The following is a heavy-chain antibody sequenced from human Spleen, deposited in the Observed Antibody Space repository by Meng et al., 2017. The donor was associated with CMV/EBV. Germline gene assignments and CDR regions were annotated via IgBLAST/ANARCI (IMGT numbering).Heavy chain of an antibody. J-gene: IGHJ4*02. CDR2: IYYTGET. Sequence: AGYYLSWVRQRPGKGLEWFGYIYYTGETYYNPSFKSRVVISIDTSKNQFSLKLSSMTAADTAVYYCARSLSPVGTLYRGPPDRYLHYWGQGTLVTVSS. V-gene: IGHV4-31*02. CDR3: ARSLSPVGTLYRGPPDRYLHY. CDR1: AGYY. D-gene: IGHD2-2*02.